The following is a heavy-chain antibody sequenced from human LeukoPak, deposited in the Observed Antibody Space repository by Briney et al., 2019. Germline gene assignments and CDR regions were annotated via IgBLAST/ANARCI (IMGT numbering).Heavy chain of an antibody. CDR3: ARGMPSSGTFFYYYYYMDV. D-gene: IGHD3-10*01. V-gene: IGHV1-2*02. J-gene: IGHJ6*03. CDR1: GGTLSSYA. CDR2: IHPNSGGT. Sequence: ASVKVSCKASGGTLSSYAISWVRQAPGQGLEWMGWIHPNSGGTNYAQKFQGRVTMTRDTSISTAYMELSSLRSEDTAVYYCARGMPSSGTFFYYYYYMDVWGKGTTVTISS.